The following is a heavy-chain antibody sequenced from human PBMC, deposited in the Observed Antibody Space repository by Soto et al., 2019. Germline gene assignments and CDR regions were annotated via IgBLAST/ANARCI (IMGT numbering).Heavy chain of an antibody. CDR2: IKTKANRGTI. Sequence: GSLRLSCATPGFTFSHAWMNWVRQAGGKGLEWVGLIKTKANRGTIDDPAPVKHKFNTSRDDSTNTLYLHMNSQKTDDTAVYYCTSAHPRGTDYWGQGTLVTVSS. J-gene: IGHJ4*02. CDR1: GFTFSHAW. V-gene: IGHV3-15*01. CDR3: TSAHPRGTDY. D-gene: IGHD5-12*01.